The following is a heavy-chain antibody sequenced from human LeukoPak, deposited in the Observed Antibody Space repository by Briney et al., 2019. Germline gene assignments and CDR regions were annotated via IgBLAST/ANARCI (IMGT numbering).Heavy chain of an antibody. J-gene: IGHJ4*02. D-gene: IGHD6-13*01. V-gene: IGHV3-23*01. Sequence: GGSLRLSCAASGFTFSTYAMSWVRQVPGKGLEWVSAISGSDDGTYYADSVKGRFTISRDNSKNTLYLQMNSLRAEDTAVYYCAKDGPNYSSSWYYFDYWGQGTLVTVSS. CDR1: GFTFSTYA. CDR2: ISGSDDGT. CDR3: AKDGPNYSSSWYYFDY.